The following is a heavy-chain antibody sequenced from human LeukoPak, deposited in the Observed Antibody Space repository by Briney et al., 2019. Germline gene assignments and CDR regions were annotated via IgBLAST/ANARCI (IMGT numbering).Heavy chain of an antibody. CDR2: IYTSGST. J-gene: IGHJ6*03. Sequence: PSETLSLTCTVSGGSISSGSYYWSWIRQPAGKGLEWIGRIYTSGSTNYNPSLKSRVTISVDTSKNQFSLKLSSVTAADTAVYYCARDRGYCSSTSCPLYYYYMDVWGKGTTVTVSS. V-gene: IGHV4-61*02. D-gene: IGHD2-2*01. CDR1: GGSISSGSYY. CDR3: ARDRGYCSSTSCPLYYYYMDV.